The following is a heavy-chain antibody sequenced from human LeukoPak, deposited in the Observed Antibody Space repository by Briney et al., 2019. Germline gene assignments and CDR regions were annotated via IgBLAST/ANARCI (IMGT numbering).Heavy chain of an antibody. CDR1: GFTFSSYG. CDR3: AKDQGGLPLAYYFDY. V-gene: IGHV3-30*18. Sequence: PGGSLRLSCAASGFTFSSYGMHWVRQAPGKGLEWVAVISYDGSNKYYADSVKGRFTISRDNSKNTLYLQMNSLRAEDTAVYYCAKDQGGLPLAYYFDYWGQGTLVTVSS. J-gene: IGHJ4*02. CDR2: ISYDGSNK. D-gene: IGHD3/OR15-3a*01.